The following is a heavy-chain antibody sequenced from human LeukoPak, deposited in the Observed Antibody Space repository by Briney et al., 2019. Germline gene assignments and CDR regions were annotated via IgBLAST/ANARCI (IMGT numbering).Heavy chain of an antibody. D-gene: IGHD3-9*01. Sequence: ASVKVSCKASGYTFTGYYMHWVRQAPGRGLEWMGWISAYNGNTNYAQKVQGRVTMTTDTSTSTAYMELRSLRSDDTAVYYCARAGAGVAYYDILTGFDYWGQGTLVIVSS. V-gene: IGHV1-18*04. CDR2: ISAYNGNT. CDR3: ARAGAGVAYYDILTGFDY. J-gene: IGHJ4*02. CDR1: GYTFTGYY.